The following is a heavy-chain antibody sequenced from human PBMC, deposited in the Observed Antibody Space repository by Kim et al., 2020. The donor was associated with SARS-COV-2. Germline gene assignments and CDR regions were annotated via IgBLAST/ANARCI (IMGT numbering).Heavy chain of an antibody. CDR2: INTDTGNP. V-gene: IGHV7-4-1*02. CDR1: GYTFTKYT. Sequence: ASVKVSSKPSGYTFTKYTINWVRQAPGQGLEWMGWINTDTGNPTYAQGFTGRFVFSLDTSVSTAYLQINSLKAEDTALYYCARVIWGSYRYTDYWGQGTLVTVSS. J-gene: IGHJ4*02. CDR3: ARVIWGSYRYTDY. D-gene: IGHD3-16*02.